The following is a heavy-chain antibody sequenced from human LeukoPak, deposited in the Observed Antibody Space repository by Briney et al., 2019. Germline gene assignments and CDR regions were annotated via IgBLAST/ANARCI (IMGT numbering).Heavy chain of an antibody. V-gene: IGHV3-43*02. CDR1: GFTFDNFA. D-gene: IGHD6-13*01. J-gene: IGHJ4*02. Sequence: GGSLRLSCAASGFTFDNFAMHWVRQTPGKGLEWVSLVSGNGVNTCYADSVKGRFTISRDNSKNSLYLQMNSLRTEDTALYLCTKDSSSLWYFDFWGQGALVTVSS. CDR2: VSGNGVNT. CDR3: TKDSSSLWYFDF.